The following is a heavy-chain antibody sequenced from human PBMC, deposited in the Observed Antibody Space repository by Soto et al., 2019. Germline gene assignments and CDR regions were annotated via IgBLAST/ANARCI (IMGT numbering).Heavy chain of an antibody. Sequence: SETLSLTCTVSGGSVSSGSYYWSWIRQPPGKGLEWIGYIYYSGSTNYNPSLKSRVTISVDTSKNQFSLKLSSVTAADTAVYYCARARGQQRVRDYYYYGMDVWGQGTPVTVSS. CDR3: ARARGQQRVRDYYYYGMDV. J-gene: IGHJ6*02. CDR1: GGSVSSGSYY. V-gene: IGHV4-61*01. D-gene: IGHD6-13*01. CDR2: IYYSGST.